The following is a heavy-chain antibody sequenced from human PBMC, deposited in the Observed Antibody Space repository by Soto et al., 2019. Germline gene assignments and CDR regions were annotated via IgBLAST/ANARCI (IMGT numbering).Heavy chain of an antibody. D-gene: IGHD1-26*01. Sequence: SVKVSCKASGGTFSSYAMSWVRQAPGQGLEWMGGIIPIFGTANYAQKFQGRVTITADESTSTAYMELSSLRSEDTAVYYCARDYLGGWERRSWFDPWGQGTLVTVSS. CDR1: GGTFSSYA. CDR2: IIPIFGTA. CDR3: ARDYLGGWERRSWFDP. J-gene: IGHJ5*02. V-gene: IGHV1-69*13.